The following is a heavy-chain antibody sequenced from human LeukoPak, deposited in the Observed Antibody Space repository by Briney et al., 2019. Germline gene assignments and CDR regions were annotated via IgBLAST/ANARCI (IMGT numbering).Heavy chain of an antibody. D-gene: IGHD3-16*01. V-gene: IGHV3-23*01. CDR3: AKDKFGLPDY. Sequence: GGSLRLXCAASGFTFSSYAMSWVRLAPGKGLEWVSAISGSGGSTYYADSVKGRFTISRDNSKNTLYLQMNSLRAEDTAVYYCAKDKFGLPDYWGQGTLVTVSS. CDR1: GFTFSSYA. CDR2: ISGSGGST. J-gene: IGHJ4*02.